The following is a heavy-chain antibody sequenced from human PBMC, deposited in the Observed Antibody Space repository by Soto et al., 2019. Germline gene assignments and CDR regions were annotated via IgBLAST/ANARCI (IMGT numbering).Heavy chain of an antibody. Sequence: QVQLQESGPGLVKPSETLSLTCTVSGGSISSYYWSWIRQPPGKGLEWIGYIYYSGSTNYNPSLTSRVTISVDTSKNQFSLKLSSVTAADTAVYYCARYAPLSLYYYYGMDVWGQGTTVTVSS. CDR3: ARYAPLSLYYYYGMDV. CDR1: GGSISSYY. D-gene: IGHD2-2*01. CDR2: IYYSGST. V-gene: IGHV4-59*01. J-gene: IGHJ6*02.